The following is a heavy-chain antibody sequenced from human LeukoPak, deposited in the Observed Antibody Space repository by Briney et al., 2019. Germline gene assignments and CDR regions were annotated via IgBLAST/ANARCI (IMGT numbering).Heavy chain of an antibody. V-gene: IGHV4-61*01. D-gene: IGHD5-12*01. J-gene: IGHJ4*02. Sequence: SETLSLTCTVSGGSVSGGSYYWSWIRQPPGKGLECIGYIHYSGSTNTNPSLKSRVTISINTSQNQFSLKLSSVTAADTAVYYWVRDRGGYSGYEYGFDYWGQGTLVTVSS. CDR1: GGSVSGGSYY. CDR2: IHYSGST. CDR3: VRDRGGYSGYEYGFDY.